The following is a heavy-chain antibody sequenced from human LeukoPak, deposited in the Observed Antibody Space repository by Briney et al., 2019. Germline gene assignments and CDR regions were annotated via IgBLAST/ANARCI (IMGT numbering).Heavy chain of an antibody. J-gene: IGHJ4*02. D-gene: IGHD2/OR15-2a*01. CDR1: GYTFTGDY. CDR3: ARSFRNWDY. V-gene: IGHV1-2*02. CDR2: INPNSGDT. Sequence: ASVKVSCKAPGYTFTGDYMHWVRQAPGQGLQWMGWINPNSGDTNYAQKFQGRVTMTRDTSINTAYMELSTLRSDDTAVYYCARSFRNWDYWGQGTLVTVSS.